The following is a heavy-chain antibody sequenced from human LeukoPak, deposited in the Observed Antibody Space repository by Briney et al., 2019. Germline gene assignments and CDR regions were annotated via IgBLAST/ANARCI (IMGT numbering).Heavy chain of an antibody. D-gene: IGHD3-16*01. V-gene: IGHV1-69*02. Sequence: ASVKVSCKASGYTFTGYYMHWVRQAPGQGLEWMGRIIPLLGITNYAQNFQGRVTITADKSTSTAYMELSSLRSEDTAVYYCATRLRLGELYYFDYWGQGTLVTVSS. J-gene: IGHJ4*02. CDR3: ATRLRLGELYYFDY. CDR1: GYTFTGYY. CDR2: IIPLLGIT.